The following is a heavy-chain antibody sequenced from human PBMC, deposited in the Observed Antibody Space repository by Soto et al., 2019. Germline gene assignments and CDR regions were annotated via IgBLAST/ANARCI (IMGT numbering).Heavy chain of an antibody. V-gene: IGHV6-1*01. CDR2: TYYRSKWYN. D-gene: IGHD2-2*02. Sequence: SQTLALACGISGDSVSSSSAACNWIRQSPSRGLEWLGRTYYRSKWYNDYAVSVKSRITINPDTSKNQFSLRLNSVTPEDTAVYYCARGGNPQLLYDYWGQGTLVTVSS. CDR1: GDSVSSSSAA. J-gene: IGHJ4*02. CDR3: ARGGNPQLLYDY.